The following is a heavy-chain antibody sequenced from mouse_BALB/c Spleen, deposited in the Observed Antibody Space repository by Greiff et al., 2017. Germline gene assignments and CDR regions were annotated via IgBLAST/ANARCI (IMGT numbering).Heavy chain of an antibody. CDR2: IDPANGNT. Sequence: EVQLQQSGAELVKPGASVKLSCTASGFNIKDTYMHWVKQRPEQGLEWIGRIDPANGNTIYDPKFQGKASITADTSSNTAYLQLSSLTSEDTAVYYCAPGNPGGLDYWGQGTSVTVSS. V-gene: IGHV14-3*02. CDR1: GFNIKDTY. J-gene: IGHJ4*01. D-gene: IGHD2-1*01. CDR3: APGNPGGLDY.